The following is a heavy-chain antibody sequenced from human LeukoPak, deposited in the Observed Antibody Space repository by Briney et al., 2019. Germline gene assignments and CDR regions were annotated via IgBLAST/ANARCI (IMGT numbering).Heavy chain of an antibody. V-gene: IGHV4-59*08. CDR3: ATLYGGNWVFDY. J-gene: IGHJ4*02. D-gene: IGHD4-23*01. CDR2: IYYSGST. Sequence: PSETLSLTCPVSGGSISSYYWSWIRQPPGKGLEWIGYIYYSGSTNYNPSLKSRVTISVDTSKNQFSLKLSSVTAADTAVYYCATLYGGNWVFDYWGQGTLVTVSS. CDR1: GGSISSYY.